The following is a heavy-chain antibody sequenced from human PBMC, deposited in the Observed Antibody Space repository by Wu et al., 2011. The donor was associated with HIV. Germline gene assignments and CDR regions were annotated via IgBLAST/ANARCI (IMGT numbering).Heavy chain of an antibody. CDR2: IIPVFGTT. Sequence: QDQLVQSGAEVKKPGSSVKVSCKAPGGTFSNYAISWVRQAPGQGLEWMGGIIPVFGTTNYAQKLHGRVTITTDESMSTAYMELSSLRSEDTAVYYCARDPVGGHRYWGQGTLVTVSS. D-gene: IGHD1-26*01. V-gene: IGHV1-69*05. CDR3: ARDPVGGHRY. J-gene: IGHJ4*02. CDR1: GGTFSNYA.